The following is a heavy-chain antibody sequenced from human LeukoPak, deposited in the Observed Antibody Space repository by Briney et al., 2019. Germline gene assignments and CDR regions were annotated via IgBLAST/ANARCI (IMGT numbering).Heavy chain of an antibody. CDR1: GYTFTDYY. D-gene: IGHD1-14*01. CDR2: ISAYNGNT. V-gene: IGHV1-18*04. J-gene: IGHJ6*03. CDR3: ARAEISPPHMDV. Sequence: GATVKISCKASGYTFTDYYMHWVRQAPGQGLEWMGWISAYNGNTNYAQKLQGRVTMTTDTSTSTAYMELRSLRSDDTAVYYCARAEISPPHMDVWGKGTTVTVSS.